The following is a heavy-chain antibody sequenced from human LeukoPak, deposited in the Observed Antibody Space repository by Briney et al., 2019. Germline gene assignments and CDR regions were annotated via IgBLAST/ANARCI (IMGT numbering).Heavy chain of an antibody. CDR2: INPKSGGA. CDR3: ARADFCSSGNCFDP. J-gene: IGHJ5*02. Sequence: ASVKVSCKASGYSFTGYYIHWVRQAPGQGLEWMGWINPKSGGANYAQKFQGRVTMTRDTSISTAYMELSRLRSVDTAVYYCARADFCSSGNCFDPRGQGTLVTVSS. D-gene: IGHD6-13*01. CDR1: GYSFTGYY. V-gene: IGHV1-2*02.